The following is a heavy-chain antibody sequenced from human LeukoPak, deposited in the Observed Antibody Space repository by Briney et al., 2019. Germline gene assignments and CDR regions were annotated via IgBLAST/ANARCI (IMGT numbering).Heavy chain of an antibody. CDR1: GFTFSDYY. CDR3: ARETGGTSDY. J-gene: IGHJ4*02. CDR2: ITTGSTFA. D-gene: IGHD2-15*01. Sequence: GGSLRLSCAASGFTFSDYYMSWIRQAPGKGLEWVSYITTGSTFANYADSVKGRFTISRDNAKNSLYLQMNSLIAEDTAFYYCARETGGTSDYWGQGTLVTVSS. V-gene: IGHV3-11*06.